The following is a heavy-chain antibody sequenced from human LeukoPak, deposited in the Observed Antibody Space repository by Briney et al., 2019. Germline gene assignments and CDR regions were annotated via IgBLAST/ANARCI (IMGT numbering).Heavy chain of an antibody. CDR3: AKMAREDGYNS. CDR2: ISGSGGST. V-gene: IGHV3-23*01. Sequence: GASLRLSCAASGFTFSSYAVSWVRQAPGKGLEWVSAISGSGGSTYYADSVKGRFTISRDNSKNTLYLQMNSLRAEDTAVYYCAKMAREDGYNSWGQGTLVTVSS. CDR1: GFTFSSYA. D-gene: IGHD5-24*01. J-gene: IGHJ4*02.